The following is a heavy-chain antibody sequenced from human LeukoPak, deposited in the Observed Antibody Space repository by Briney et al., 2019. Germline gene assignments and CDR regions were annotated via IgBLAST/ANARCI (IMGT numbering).Heavy chain of an antibody. CDR1: GFTFSSYW. CDR2: ISSSSSTI. V-gene: IGHV3-48*01. J-gene: IGHJ5*02. Sequence: GGSLRLSCAASGFTFSSYWMHWVRQAPGKGLEWVSYISSSSSTIYYADSVKGRFTISRDNAKNSLYLQMNSLRAEDTAVYYCARGNWFDPWGQGTLVTVSS. CDR3: ARGNWFDP.